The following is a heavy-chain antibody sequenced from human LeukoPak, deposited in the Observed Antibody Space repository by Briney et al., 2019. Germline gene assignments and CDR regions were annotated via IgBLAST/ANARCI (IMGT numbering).Heavy chain of an antibody. CDR1: GYSFTSYW. Sequence: GVSLKISCKGSGYSFTSYWIGWVRQMPGKGLEWMGIIYPGDSDTRYSPSFQGQVTISADKSISTAYLQWSSLKASDTAMYYCARQLPERYFDWFPPDYWGQGTLVTVSS. J-gene: IGHJ4*02. CDR3: ARQLPERYFDWFPPDY. CDR2: IYPGDSDT. V-gene: IGHV5-51*01. D-gene: IGHD3-9*01.